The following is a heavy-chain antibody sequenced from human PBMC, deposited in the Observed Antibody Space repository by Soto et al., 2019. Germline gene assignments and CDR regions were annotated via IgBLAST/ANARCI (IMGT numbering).Heavy chain of an antibody. CDR3: ARDPIHGSGLFDA. V-gene: IGHV3-33*01. Sequence: PGGSLRLSCAASGLTFSTYGMHWVRQSPGKGLEWVAFIWYDGITKKYADSLKGRFTISRDNSKNMVFLEMNSLRVEDTAVYHCARDPIHGSGLFDAWGQGTLVTVSS. CDR2: IWYDGITK. CDR1: GLTFSTYG. J-gene: IGHJ5*02. D-gene: IGHD3-10*01.